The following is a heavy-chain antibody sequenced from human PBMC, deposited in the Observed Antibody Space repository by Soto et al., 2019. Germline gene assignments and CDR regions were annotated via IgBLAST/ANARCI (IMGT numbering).Heavy chain of an antibody. CDR3: ARELSYNWNYFWFDP. D-gene: IGHD1-7*01. Sequence: ASVKVSCKASGYTFTSYAMHWVRQAPGQRLEWMGWINAGNGNTKYSQKFQGRVTITRDTSASTAYMELSSLRSEDTAVYYCARELSYNWNYFWFDPWGQGTLVTVSS. V-gene: IGHV1-3*01. CDR2: INAGNGNT. CDR1: GYTFTSYA. J-gene: IGHJ5*02.